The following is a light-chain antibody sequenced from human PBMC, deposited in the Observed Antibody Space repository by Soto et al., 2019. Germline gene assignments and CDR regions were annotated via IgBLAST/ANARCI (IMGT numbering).Light chain of an antibody. CDR3: QQYHNWPPLT. CDR2: DAS. Sequence: EIVMTQSPATLSGSPGERATLSCRASQRVRSNLAWYQQKSGQAPRLLIFDASNRATGVPARFSGSGSGTEFTLTISSLQSEDVGVYYCQQYHNWPPLTFGGGTKVDIK. V-gene: IGKV3-15*01. J-gene: IGKJ4*01. CDR1: QRVRSN.